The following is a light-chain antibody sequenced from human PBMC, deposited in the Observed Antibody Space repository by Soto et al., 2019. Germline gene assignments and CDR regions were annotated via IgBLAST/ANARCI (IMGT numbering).Light chain of an antibody. CDR1: QSVASS. Sequence: EIMMTQSPATLSVSPGERVTLSCRAGQSVASSLAWYQQKPGQAPRLLIYGASTRATGIPARFSGSGSGTEFTLTISSLQSEDFAVYYRQQYNNWPLAFGGGTKV. V-gene: IGKV3D-15*01. J-gene: IGKJ4*01. CDR3: QQYNNWPLA. CDR2: GAS.